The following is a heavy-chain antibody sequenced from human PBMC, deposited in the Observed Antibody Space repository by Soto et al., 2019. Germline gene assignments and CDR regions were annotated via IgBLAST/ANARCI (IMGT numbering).Heavy chain of an antibody. J-gene: IGHJ4*02. D-gene: IGHD1-7*01. CDR1: GFTFSSYD. Sequence: EVQLAESGGGMVQPGGSLRLSCLASGFTFSSYDMHWVRQAPGKGLEYVSSIISNGGTTYYGNSVKGRFTISSDNSKNTLYLQMGSLRAEDWAVYYCVRRVSGNYDYWGQGTLVTVSS. CDR2: IISNGGTT. CDR3: VRRVSGNYDY. V-gene: IGHV3-64*01.